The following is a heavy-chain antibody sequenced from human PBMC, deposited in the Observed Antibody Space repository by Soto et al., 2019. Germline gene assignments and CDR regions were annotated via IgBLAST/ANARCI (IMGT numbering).Heavy chain of an antibody. J-gene: IGHJ4*02. D-gene: IGHD3-10*01. Sequence: QLQESGPGLVKTSETLSLTCTISGGSVSNYYWSWIRQPPGKGLEWIGYVFYTGSTNYNPSLKSRVTMSVDTSKKQFSLNLNSMTAADTAVYYCARGDYASGTFPIDYWCQGKLVTLSS. CDR1: GGSVSNYY. CDR2: VFYTGST. CDR3: ARGDYASGTFPIDY. V-gene: IGHV4-59*02.